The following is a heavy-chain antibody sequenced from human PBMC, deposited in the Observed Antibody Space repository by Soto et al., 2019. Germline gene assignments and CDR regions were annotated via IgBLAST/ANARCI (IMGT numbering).Heavy chain of an antibody. CDR2: ISYDGSNK. D-gene: IGHD2-15*01. CDR1: GFTFSSYG. Sequence: PGGSLRLSCAASGFTFSSYGMHWVRQAPGKGLEWVAVISYDGSNKYYADSVKGRFTISRDNAKNTLSLQMNSLRADDTAVYHCARTGRSYLGDYYFYGMDVWGQGTTVTVSS. J-gene: IGHJ6*02. CDR3: ARTGRSYLGDYYFYGMDV. V-gene: IGHV3-30*03.